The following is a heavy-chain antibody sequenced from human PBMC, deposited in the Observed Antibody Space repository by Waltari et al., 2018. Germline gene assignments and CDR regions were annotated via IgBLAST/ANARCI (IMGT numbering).Heavy chain of an antibody. CDR2: ISGTTSYI. Sequence: EVQLVESGGGLVKPGGSLRLSCAASGFTFSNYGMNWVRQAPGKGLEWVSAISGTTSYIYYADSVRGRFTLSRNNAKNSLFLQMNSLRAEDTAVYYCARGVVDSWGQGTLVTVSS. J-gene: IGHJ4*02. CDR1: GFTFSNYG. CDR3: ARGVVDS. V-gene: IGHV3-21*01.